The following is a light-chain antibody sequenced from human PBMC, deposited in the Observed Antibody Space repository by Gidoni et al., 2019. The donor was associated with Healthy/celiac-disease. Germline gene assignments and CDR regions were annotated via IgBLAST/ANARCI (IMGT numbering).Light chain of an antibody. Sequence: IQMTQSPSSLSASVGDRVTITCRASQSISSYLNWYQQKPVKAPKLLIYAASSLQSGVPSRFSGSGSGTDFTLTISSRQPEDCATYYCQQSYSTPFTFGGGTKVEIK. CDR2: AAS. CDR1: QSISSY. CDR3: QQSYSTPFT. V-gene: IGKV1-39*01. J-gene: IGKJ4*01.